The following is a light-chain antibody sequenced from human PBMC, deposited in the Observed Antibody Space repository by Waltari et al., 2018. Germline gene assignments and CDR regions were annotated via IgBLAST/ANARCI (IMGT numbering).Light chain of an antibody. Sequence: DIVMTQSPDSLGVSLGERATINCKSSQSVLHSSNNENSLTWYQQKPGQPPKLLIYWASTRESGVPDRVSGSGSGTEFTLTINSPQTEDVAVYYCQQYYSTPFTFGPGTKVDIK. CDR3: QQYYSTPFT. CDR2: WAS. J-gene: IGKJ3*01. CDR1: QSVLHSSNNENS. V-gene: IGKV4-1*01.